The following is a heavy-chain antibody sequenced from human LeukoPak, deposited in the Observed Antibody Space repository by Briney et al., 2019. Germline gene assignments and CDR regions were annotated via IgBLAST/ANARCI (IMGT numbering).Heavy chain of an antibody. Sequence: SVKVSCKASGSTFSSYAISWVRQAPGQGLEWMGGIIPIFGTANYAQKFQGRVTITTDESTSTAYMELSSLRSEDTAVYYCARGGAIAAAADFDYWGQGTLVTVSS. J-gene: IGHJ4*02. CDR3: ARGGAIAAAADFDY. D-gene: IGHD6-13*01. CDR1: GSTFSSYA. V-gene: IGHV1-69*05. CDR2: IIPIFGTA.